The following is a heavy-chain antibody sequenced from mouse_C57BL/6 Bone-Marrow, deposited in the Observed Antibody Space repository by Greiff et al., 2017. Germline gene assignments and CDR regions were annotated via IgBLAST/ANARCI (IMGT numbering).Heavy chain of an antibody. Sequence: QVQLQQSGPELVKPGASVKISCKASGYAFSSYWMNWVKQRPGKGLEWIGRIYPGDGDTNYNGKFKGKATLTADKSSSTAYMHLSSLTSEDSAVYFCARSITTGVKFDYWGQGTTRTVSS. CDR1: GYAFSSYW. V-gene: IGHV1-82*01. J-gene: IGHJ2*01. D-gene: IGHD1-1*01. CDR2: IYPGDGDT. CDR3: ARSITTGVKFDY.